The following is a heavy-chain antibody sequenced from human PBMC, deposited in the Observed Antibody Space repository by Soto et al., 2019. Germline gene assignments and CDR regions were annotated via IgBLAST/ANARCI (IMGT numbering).Heavy chain of an antibody. Sequence: ASVKVSCKASGYTFTSYYMHWVRQAPGQGLEWMGIINPSGGSTSYAQKFQGRVTMTRDTSTSTVYMELSSLRSEDTAVYYCARGTTIFGVITNTLMDVWGQGTTVTVSS. J-gene: IGHJ6*02. CDR1: GYTFTSYY. V-gene: IGHV1-46*03. CDR3: ARGTTIFGVITNTLMDV. D-gene: IGHD3-3*01. CDR2: INPSGGST.